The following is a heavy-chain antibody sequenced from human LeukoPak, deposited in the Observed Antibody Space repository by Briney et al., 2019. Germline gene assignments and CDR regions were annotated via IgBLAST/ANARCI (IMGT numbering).Heavy chain of an antibody. V-gene: IGHV5-51*01. D-gene: IGHD2-2*01. CDR2: IYPGDSES. Sequence: GESLKISCKGSGYSFTTYWIGWVRQMPGKGLEWMGIIYPGDSESRYSPSFQGQVTISADKSISTAYLQWSSLKASDTAMYYCARTTDCSSTSCLTDDAFDIWGQGTMVTVSS. J-gene: IGHJ3*02. CDR3: ARTTDCSSTSCLTDDAFDI. CDR1: GYSFTTYW.